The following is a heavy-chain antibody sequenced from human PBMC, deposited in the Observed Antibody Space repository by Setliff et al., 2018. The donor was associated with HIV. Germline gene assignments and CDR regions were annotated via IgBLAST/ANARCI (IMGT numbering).Heavy chain of an antibody. CDR2: IGTGGDT. CDR3: ARDCRVGWVFTYGMDV. CDR1: GFIFSNHD. Sequence: GGSLRLSCEASGFIFSNHDFHWVRQAAAKGLEWVAAIGTGGDTNYVDSVKGRFTISRENARNSLYLQINSLRPEDTAVYYCARDCRVGWVFTYGMDVWGQGTLVTVSS. V-gene: IGHV3-13*01. J-gene: IGHJ6*02. D-gene: IGHD6-13*01.